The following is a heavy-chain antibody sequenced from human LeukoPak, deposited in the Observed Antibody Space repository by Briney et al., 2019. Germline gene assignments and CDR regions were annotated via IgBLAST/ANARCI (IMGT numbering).Heavy chain of an antibody. J-gene: IGHJ4*02. V-gene: IGHV3-23*01. D-gene: IGHD2-2*01. Sequence: GGSLRLSCAASGFTFSSYAMSWVRQAPGKGLEWVSAISGSGGSTCYADSVKGRFTISRDNSKNTLYLQMNSLRAEDTAVYYCAKDQPSFSVVVPAARGYFDYWGQGTLVTVSS. CDR2: ISGSGGST. CDR3: AKDQPSFSVVVPAARGYFDY. CDR1: GFTFSSYA.